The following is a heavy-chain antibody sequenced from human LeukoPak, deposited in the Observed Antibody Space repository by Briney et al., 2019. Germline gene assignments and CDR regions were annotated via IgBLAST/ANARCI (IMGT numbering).Heavy chain of an antibody. J-gene: IGHJ3*02. CDR2: IFYSGST. CDR1: GGSISNYY. Sequence: SDTLSLTCTFSGGSISNYYWSWIRQPPGKGLEWIGYIFYSGSTNYNPSLKSRVTISVDTSKNQFSLRLSSVTAADTAVYYCARHLPRTDIGYAFDIWGQGTVVTVSS. V-gene: IGHV4-59*08. D-gene: IGHD2-15*01. CDR3: ARHLPRTDIGYAFDI.